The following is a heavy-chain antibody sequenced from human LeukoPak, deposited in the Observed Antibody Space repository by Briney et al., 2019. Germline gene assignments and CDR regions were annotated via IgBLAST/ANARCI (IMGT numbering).Heavy chain of an antibody. CDR3: ARDSAVAGSVNWFDP. CDR1: GFTFSTYN. CDR2: ISSGSSYM. D-gene: IGHD6-19*01. Sequence: GGSLRLSCAASGFTFSTYNMNWVRQAPGKGLEWVSSISSGSSYMYYADSVKGRFTISRDNAKSSLYLQLNSLRAEDTAVYYCARDSAVAGSVNWFDPWGQGTLVTVSS. J-gene: IGHJ5*02. V-gene: IGHV3-21*01.